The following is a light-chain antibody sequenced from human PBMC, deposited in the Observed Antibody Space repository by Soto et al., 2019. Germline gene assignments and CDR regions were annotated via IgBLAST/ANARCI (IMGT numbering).Light chain of an antibody. CDR1: SSDVGVYKY. V-gene: IGLV2-14*01. J-gene: IGLJ2*01. Sequence: QSALTQPASVSGSPGQSITISCTGTSSDVGVYKYVSWYQHHPGKAPKLMIYEVSNRPSGVSNRFSGSKSGNTASLTISGLQAEDEADYYCSSYTSSSTLVFGGGTKVTVL. CDR2: EVS. CDR3: SSYTSSSTLV.